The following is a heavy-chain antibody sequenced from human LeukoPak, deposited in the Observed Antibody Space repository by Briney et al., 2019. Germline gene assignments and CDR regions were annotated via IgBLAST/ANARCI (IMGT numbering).Heavy chain of an antibody. CDR2: IYHSGST. CDR3: ARMYSSAYYGMDV. J-gene: IGHJ6*04. Sequence: SGTLSLTCAVSGGSISSSNWWSWVRQPPGKGLAWIGEIYHSGSTNYNPSLKSRVTISVDKSKNQFSLKLSSVTAADTAVYYCARMYSSAYYGMDVWGKGTTVTVSS. D-gene: IGHD6-19*01. CDR1: GGSISSSNW. V-gene: IGHV4-4*02.